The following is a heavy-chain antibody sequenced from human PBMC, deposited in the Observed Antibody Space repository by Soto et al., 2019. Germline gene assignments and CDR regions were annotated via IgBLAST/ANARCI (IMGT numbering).Heavy chain of an antibody. Sequence: EVQLLESGGGLVQPGGSLRLSCAASGFTFSNYAMNWVRQPPGKGLEWVAVISGGAGTTMYTDSVKGRFTISRDNSKNTLYLKMNSLRAEDTAVYYCAKDSKRGDVNYVTVDYWGQGTLVTVSS. J-gene: IGHJ4*02. V-gene: IGHV3-23*01. CDR1: GFTFSNYA. D-gene: IGHD3-16*01. CDR3: AKDSKRGDVNYVTVDY. CDR2: ISGGAGTT.